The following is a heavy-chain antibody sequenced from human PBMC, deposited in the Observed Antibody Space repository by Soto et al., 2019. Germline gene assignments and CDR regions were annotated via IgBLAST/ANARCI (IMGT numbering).Heavy chain of an antibody. CDR1: DNTFTHYG. CDR3: AATGGNYSGLDV. CDR2: ISGYNGNT. D-gene: IGHD2-8*02. J-gene: IGHJ6*02. Sequence: ASVKVSCKSSDNTFTHYGINWVRQAPGQGLEWMGWISGYNGNTKYAQKFQDRVTMTADTSTRTAFMEVRSLTSDDTGVYFCAATGGNYSGLDVWGQWTTVTVSS. V-gene: IGHV1-18*01.